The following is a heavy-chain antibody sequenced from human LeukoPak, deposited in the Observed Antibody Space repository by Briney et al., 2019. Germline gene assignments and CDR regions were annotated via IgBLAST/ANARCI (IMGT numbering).Heavy chain of an antibody. V-gene: IGHV3-30-3*01. J-gene: IGHJ3*02. CDR1: GFTFSSYA. CDR2: ISYDGSNK. CDR3: ATPTREDGFDI. D-gene: IGHD1-1*01. Sequence: PGGSLRLSCAASGFTFSSYAMHWVRQAPGKGLEWVAVISYDGSNKYYADSVKGRFTISRDNSKNTLYLQMNSLRAEDTAVYYCATPTREDGFDIWGQGTMVTVSS.